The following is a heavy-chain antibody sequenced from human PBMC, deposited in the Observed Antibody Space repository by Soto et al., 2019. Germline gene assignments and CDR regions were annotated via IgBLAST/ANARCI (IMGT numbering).Heavy chain of an antibody. CDR1: GFTFSDYY. Sequence: PGGSLRLSCAASGFTFSDYYMSWIRQAPGKGLEWLSYSSDSGTFTRYADSVKGRFSISRDNVKNSLYLQINSLRGEDTAIYYCARSGDNYNLLDYWGQGTPVTVSS. CDR2: SSDSGTFT. J-gene: IGHJ4*02. D-gene: IGHD1-1*01. CDR3: ARSGDNYNLLDY. V-gene: IGHV3-11*06.